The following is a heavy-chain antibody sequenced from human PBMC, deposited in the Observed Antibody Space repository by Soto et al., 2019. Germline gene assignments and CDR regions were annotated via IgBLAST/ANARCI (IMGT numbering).Heavy chain of an antibody. Sequence: EVQLVESGGDLVKPGGSLRLSCTVSGLKFSDAWMSWVRQVPGKGLEWVGRMKSKGSCGTTDYAAPVKGRFTISRDDSKNTVYLQMNSLKTEDSAMYYCCWCGSINYYFTQWGQGTRVTVSS. V-gene: IGHV3-15*01. J-gene: IGHJ4*02. CDR3: CWCGSINYYFTQ. D-gene: IGHD1-26*01. CDR2: MKSKGSCGTT. CDR1: GLKFSDAW.